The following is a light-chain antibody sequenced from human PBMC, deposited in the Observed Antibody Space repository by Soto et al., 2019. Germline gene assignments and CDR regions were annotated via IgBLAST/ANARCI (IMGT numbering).Light chain of an antibody. CDR3: QSYDSSLSGYVV. V-gene: IGLV1-40*01. J-gene: IGLJ2*01. CDR2: GNS. Sequence: QSVLTQPPSVSGAPGQRVTISCTGSSSNIGAGYDVHWYQQLPGTAPKLLIYGNSNRPSGVPDRFSGSESGTSASLAITRLKAEDEADYYCQSYDSSLSGYVVFGGGTKLTV. CDR1: SSNIGAGYD.